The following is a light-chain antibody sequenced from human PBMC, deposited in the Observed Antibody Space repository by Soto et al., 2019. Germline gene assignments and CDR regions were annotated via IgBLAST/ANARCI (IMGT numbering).Light chain of an antibody. CDR1: SSDGGSNKF. Sequence: QSALAQPASVSGSPGQSITISCTGISSDGGSNKFVSWYQQHPGKAPKLIIYEGTKRPPAVSNRFSASKSGITASLTISGLQAEDEADYYCCSYAGSYTPLYVFGTGTKVTVL. CDR2: EGT. J-gene: IGLJ1*01. CDR3: CSYAGSYTPLYV. V-gene: IGLV2-23*01.